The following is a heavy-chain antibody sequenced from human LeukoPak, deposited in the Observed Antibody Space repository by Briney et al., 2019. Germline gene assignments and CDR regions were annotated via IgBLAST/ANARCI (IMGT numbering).Heavy chain of an antibody. CDR1: GYSFASYW. CDR3: ARPRSSGSYYWDAFDI. CDR2: IYPVDSDT. V-gene: IGHV5-51*01. J-gene: IGHJ3*02. Sequence: PGESLKISCKGSGYSFASYWIAWLRQMPGKGLGWMGIIYPVDSDTRYSQSFRGHVTISADKSISTAYLQWSSLKASDTAMYYCARPRSSGSYYWDAFDIWGQGTRVTVSS. D-gene: IGHD3-10*01.